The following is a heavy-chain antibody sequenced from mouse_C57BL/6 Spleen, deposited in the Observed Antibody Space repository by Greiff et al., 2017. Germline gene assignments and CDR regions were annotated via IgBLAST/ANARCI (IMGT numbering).Heavy chain of an antibody. CDR1: GFSLTSYG. J-gene: IGHJ4*01. CDR2: IWSGGST. D-gene: IGHD2-2*01. CDR3: ARLGLPYAMDY. Sequence: VQLQESGPGLVQPSQSLSITCTVSGFSLTSYGVHWVRQSPGKGLEWLGVIWSGGSTDYNAAFISRLSISKDNSKSQVFFKMNSLQADDTAIYYCARLGLPYAMDYWGQGTSVTVSS. V-gene: IGHV2-2*01.